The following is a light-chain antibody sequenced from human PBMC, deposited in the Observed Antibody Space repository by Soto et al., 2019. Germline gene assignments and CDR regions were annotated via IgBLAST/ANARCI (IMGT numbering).Light chain of an antibody. CDR1: QSVDIN. J-gene: IGKJ1*01. CDR2: EAS. V-gene: IGKV3-15*01. CDR3: QQYGSSPET. Sequence: EVVMKQSPVTLSASTGERVTLSCRASQSVDINLAWYQEKPGQAPRLLIYEASTRATDIPSRFSGSGSGTDFTLTISSLRPEDFAVYYCQQYGSSPETFGQGTNVDIK.